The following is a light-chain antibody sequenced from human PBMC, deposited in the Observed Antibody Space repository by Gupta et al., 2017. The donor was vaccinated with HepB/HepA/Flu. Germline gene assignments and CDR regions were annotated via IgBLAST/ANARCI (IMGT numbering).Light chain of an antibody. CDR3: QQLNYYPRT. CDR1: QGIANY. J-gene: IGKJ1*01. Sequence: DVQLTQSPSFLSASVGDRVTVTCRASQGIANYLAWYQQKPGKAPKLLIYDASTLQSGVPSRFSGGGSGTEFTLTINSLQPEDFATYFCQQLNYYPRTFGQGTKVEIK. CDR2: DAS. V-gene: IGKV1-9*01.